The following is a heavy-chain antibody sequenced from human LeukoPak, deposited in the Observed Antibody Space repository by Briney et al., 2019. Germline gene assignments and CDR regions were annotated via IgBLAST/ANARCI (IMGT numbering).Heavy chain of an antibody. J-gene: IGHJ4*02. V-gene: IGHV3-11*05. D-gene: IGHD6-13*01. CDR3: ARGAAAGTIGGY. CDR2: ISSSSSYI. Sequence: GSLRLSCAASGFTFSDYYMSWIRQAPGKGLEWVSSISSSSSYIYYADSVKGRFTISRDNAKNSLYLQMNSLRAEDTAVYYCARGAAAGTIGGYWGQGTLVTVSS. CDR1: GFTFSDYY.